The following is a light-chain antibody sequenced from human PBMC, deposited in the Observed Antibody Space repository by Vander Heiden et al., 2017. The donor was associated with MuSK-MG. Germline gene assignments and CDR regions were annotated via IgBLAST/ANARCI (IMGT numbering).Light chain of an antibody. Sequence: IVMTQSPDSLAVSLGERATINCKSSQTLFYRSNNRNYLAWYQQRPGLPPMLLMNGASNREAAVPDRFSGSGSGSDFTLTITSLQAEDVAVYYCQQDVSIPFTFGGGTKVEIK. CDR2: GAS. CDR3: QQDVSIPFT. V-gene: IGKV4-1*01. J-gene: IGKJ4*01. CDR1: QTLFYRSNNRNY.